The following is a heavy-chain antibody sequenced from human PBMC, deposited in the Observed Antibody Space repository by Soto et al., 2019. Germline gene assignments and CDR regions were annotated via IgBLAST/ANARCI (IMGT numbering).Heavy chain of an antibody. J-gene: IGHJ6*02. CDR2: TYYRSMWYN. V-gene: IGHV6-1*01. CDR3: ARVSKGSGSYYNIGYYYGMDV. D-gene: IGHD3-10*01. Sequence: PSQTLSLTCAISGDSVSSNSAAWNWIRQSPSRGLEWLGRTYYRSMWYNDYAVSVKSRITINPDTSKNQFSLQLNSVTPEDTAVYYCARVSKGSGSYYNIGYYYGMDVWGQGTTVTVSS. CDR1: GDSVSSNSAA.